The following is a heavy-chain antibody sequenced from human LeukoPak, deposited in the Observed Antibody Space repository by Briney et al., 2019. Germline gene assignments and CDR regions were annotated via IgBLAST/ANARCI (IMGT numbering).Heavy chain of an antibody. D-gene: IGHD3-22*01. CDR3: ARGVYYYDSSGYYYTDY. CDR1: GYTFTNYD. J-gene: IGHJ4*02. V-gene: IGHV1-8*01. Sequence: SVKVSCKASGYTFTNYDINWVRQATGQGLAGMGWMNPNSGNTGYPQKFQGRVTMTRNTSISTAYMELSSLRSEDTAVYYCARGVYYYDSSGYYYTDYWGQGTLVTVSS. CDR2: MNPNSGNT.